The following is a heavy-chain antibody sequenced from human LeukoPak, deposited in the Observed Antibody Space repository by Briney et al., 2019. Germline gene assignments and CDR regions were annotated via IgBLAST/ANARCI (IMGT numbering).Heavy chain of an antibody. CDR3: AREVGGTTTYYHMDV. V-gene: IGHV1-18*01. CDR1: GYTFTNYD. J-gene: IGHJ6*03. D-gene: IGHD1-26*01. CDR2: INNYNGNT. Sequence: ASVKVSCKASGYTFTNYDISWVRQAPGQGLEWMGWINNYNGNTHYAQNVLGRVTMTTDTSTGTAYMELGSLTSDDTAVYYCAREVGGTTTYYHMDVWGKGTTVTVSS.